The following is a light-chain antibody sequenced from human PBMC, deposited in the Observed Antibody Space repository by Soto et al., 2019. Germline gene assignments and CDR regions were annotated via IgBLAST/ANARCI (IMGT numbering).Light chain of an antibody. CDR2: SAS. CDR3: QQYNDWPPSWT. J-gene: IGKJ1*01. V-gene: IGKV3-15*01. CDR1: QSISAN. Sequence: EIVLTQSPASLSVSPGERATLSCRASQSISANLAWYQQKPAQAHRLHIHSASTRATGIPARFSGSGSGREFTLTISSLQSEDFAVYYCQQYNDWPPSWTFGQGTKVDIK.